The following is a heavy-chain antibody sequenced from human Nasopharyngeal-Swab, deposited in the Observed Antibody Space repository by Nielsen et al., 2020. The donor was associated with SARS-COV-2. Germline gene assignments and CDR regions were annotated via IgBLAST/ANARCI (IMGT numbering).Heavy chain of an antibody. CDR3: AGGRGGPYDILTGYYAHHYHGMDV. V-gene: IGHV4-39*01. CDR1: GGSISSSSYY. CDR2: IYYSGST. Sequence: SETLSLTCTVSGGSISSSSYYWGWIRQPPGKGLEWIGSIYYSGSTYYNPSLKSRVIISVDTSKNQFSLKLSSVTAADTAVYYCAGGRGGPYDILTGYYAHHYHGMDVWGQGTTVTVSS. D-gene: IGHD3-9*01. J-gene: IGHJ6*02.